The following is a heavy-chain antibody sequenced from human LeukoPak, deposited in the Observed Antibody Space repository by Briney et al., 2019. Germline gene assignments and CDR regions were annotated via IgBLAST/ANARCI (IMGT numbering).Heavy chain of an antibody. Sequence: ASVKVSCKASGYTFTSYGISWVRQAPGQGLEWMGWISAYNGNTNYAQKLQGRVTMTTDTSTSTAYMELRSLRSDDTAAYYCARSFSYDILTGYGDYYYYGMDVWGQGTTVTVSS. CDR2: ISAYNGNT. CDR1: GYTFTSYG. V-gene: IGHV1-18*01. CDR3: ARSFSYDILTGYGDYYYYGMDV. D-gene: IGHD3-9*01. J-gene: IGHJ6*02.